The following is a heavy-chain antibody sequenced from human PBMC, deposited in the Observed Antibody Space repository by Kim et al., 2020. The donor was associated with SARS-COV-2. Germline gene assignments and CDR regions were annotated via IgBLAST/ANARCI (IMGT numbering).Heavy chain of an antibody. V-gene: IGHV3-30*01. J-gene: IGHJ4*02. CDR3: ARDSDDSGSFFDY. Sequence: NYADSVKGRFTISRDNPKNTLYLQMNSLRVEDTAVYFCARDSDDSGSFFDYWGQGTLVTVSS. D-gene: IGHD3-10*01.